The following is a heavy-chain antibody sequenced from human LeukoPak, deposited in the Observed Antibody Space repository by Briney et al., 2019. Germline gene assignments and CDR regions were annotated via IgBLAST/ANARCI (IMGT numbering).Heavy chain of an antibody. CDR1: GFTVSTDY. CDR2: IYPGGST. D-gene: IGHD1-26*01. V-gene: IGHV3-53*01. Sequence: GGSLRLSCAASGFTVSTDYMNWVRQAPGKGLEWVSVIYPGGSTYYADSVKGRFAISRHNSKNTLYLQMNSLRAEDTAVYYCARGRRSYDYWGQGTLVTVSS. CDR3: ARGRRSYDY. J-gene: IGHJ4*02.